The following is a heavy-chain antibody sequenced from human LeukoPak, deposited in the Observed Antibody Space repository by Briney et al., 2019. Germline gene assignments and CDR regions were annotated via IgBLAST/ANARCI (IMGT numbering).Heavy chain of an antibody. CDR1: GFTFSSYA. Sequence: PGGSLRLSCAASGFTFSSYAMSWVRQAPGKGLEWVSAISGSGGSTYYADSVKGRFTISRDNSKNTLYLQMNSLRAEDTAVYYCAKDKYGPNMNNWFDPWGQGTLVTVSS. CDR2: ISGSGGST. D-gene: IGHD4-17*01. V-gene: IGHV3-23*01. CDR3: AKDKYGPNMNNWFDP. J-gene: IGHJ5*02.